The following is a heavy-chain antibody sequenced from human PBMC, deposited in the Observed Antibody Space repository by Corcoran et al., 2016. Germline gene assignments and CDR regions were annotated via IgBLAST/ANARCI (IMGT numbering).Heavy chain of an antibody. CDR1: GGSISSYY. J-gene: IGHJ4*02. CDR3: ARATLLRYFDWVPDY. Sequence: QVQLQESGPGLVKPSETLSLTCTVSGGSISSYYWSWIRQPPGKGLEWIGYIYYSGSTNYNPSLKSRVTISVDTSKNQFSLKLSSVTAADTAVYYCARATLLRYFDWVPDYWGQGTLVTVSS. D-gene: IGHD3-9*01. CDR2: IYYSGST. V-gene: IGHV4-59*01.